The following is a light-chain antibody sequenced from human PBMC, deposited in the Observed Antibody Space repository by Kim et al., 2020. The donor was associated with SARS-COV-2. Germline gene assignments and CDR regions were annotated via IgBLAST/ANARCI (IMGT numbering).Light chain of an antibody. CDR3: QQYGTLPPWT. V-gene: IGKV3-20*01. J-gene: IGKJ1*01. CDR1: QSVSNNY. CDR2: GAS. Sequence: PGERATLSCRASQSVSNNYLAWYQQKSGQAPRLLIYGASRRATGIADRFSGSGPGTDFTLTISRLEPEDFAVYYCQQYGTLPPWTFGQGTKV.